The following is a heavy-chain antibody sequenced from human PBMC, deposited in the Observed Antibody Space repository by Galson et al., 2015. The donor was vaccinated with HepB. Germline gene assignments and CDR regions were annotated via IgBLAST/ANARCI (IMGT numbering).Heavy chain of an antibody. J-gene: IGHJ4*02. CDR2: IIPVLDIT. CDR1: GGAFDKYN. CDR3: ARSHYYDSSPFDS. Sequence: SVTVSCKASGGAFDKYNFNWARQAPGQGLEWMGKIIPVLDITKYAQKFQGRVTIAADTSPCTAYMELSSLRSDDTALYYCARSHYYDSSPFDSWGQGTLVTVSS. D-gene: IGHD3-22*01. V-gene: IGHV1-69*02.